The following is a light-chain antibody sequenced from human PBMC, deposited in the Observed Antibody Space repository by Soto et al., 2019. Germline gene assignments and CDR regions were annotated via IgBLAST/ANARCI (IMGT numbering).Light chain of an antibody. J-gene: IGKJ4*01. CDR3: QQAYSFPLT. V-gene: IGKV1-12*01. CDR1: QGLGVW. Sequence: DIQMTQSPSSVSASVGDRVTITCRASQGLGVWLGWYQQKPGKAPQLLIFGASGLQTGVPSRFSGSGSGTDFTLTISSLQPEDFATYYCQQAYSFPLTFGAGTKVEIK. CDR2: GAS.